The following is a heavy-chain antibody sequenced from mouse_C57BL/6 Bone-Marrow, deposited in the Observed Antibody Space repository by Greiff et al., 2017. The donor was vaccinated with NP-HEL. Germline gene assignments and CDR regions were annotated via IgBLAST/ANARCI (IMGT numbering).Heavy chain of an antibody. D-gene: IGHD1-1*01. Sequence: QVQLQQPGAELVKPGASVKLSCKASGYTFTSYWMHWVKQRPGRGLEWIGRIDPNSGGTKYNEKFKSKATLTVDKPSSTAYMQLTILTSEDSAVFYCARSGGSTLVTYYYAMDYWGQGTSVTVSS. CDR3: ARSGGSTLVTYYYAMDY. J-gene: IGHJ4*01. V-gene: IGHV1-72*01. CDR2: IDPNSGGT. CDR1: GYTFTSYW.